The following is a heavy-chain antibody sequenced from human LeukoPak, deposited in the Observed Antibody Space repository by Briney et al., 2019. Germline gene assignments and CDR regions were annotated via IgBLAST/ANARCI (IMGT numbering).Heavy chain of an antibody. J-gene: IGHJ6*02. V-gene: IGHV4-34*01. CDR1: GGSFSGYY. CDR2: INHSGST. CDR3: ARGASYDSSGYYYYYYYGMDV. Sequence: SETLSLTCAVSGGSFSGYYWSWIRQPPGKGLEWIGEINHSGSTNYNPSLKSRVTISVDTSKNQFSLKLSSVTAADTAVYYCARGASYDSSGYYYYYYYGMDVWGQGTTVTVSS. D-gene: IGHD3-22*01.